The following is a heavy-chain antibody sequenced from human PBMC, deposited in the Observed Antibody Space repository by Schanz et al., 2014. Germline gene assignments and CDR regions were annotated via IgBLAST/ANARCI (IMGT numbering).Heavy chain of an antibody. J-gene: IGHJ4*02. CDR2: ILYDGSKT. Sequence: QVQLVESGGGVVQPGRSLRLSCAASGFTFRSHGMHWVRQAPGKGLEWVAVILYDGSKTYYADSVKGRFTISRDNSKNTLYLQMNSLRAEDTAVYYCAKEKGDCSSTSCSYYFDYWGQGTLVTVSS. D-gene: IGHD2-2*01. CDR1: GFTFRSHG. CDR3: AKEKGDCSSTSCSYYFDY. V-gene: IGHV3-33*06.